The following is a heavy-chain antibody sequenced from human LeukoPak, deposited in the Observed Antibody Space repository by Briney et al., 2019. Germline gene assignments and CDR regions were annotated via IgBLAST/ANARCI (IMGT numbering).Heavy chain of an antibody. CDR3: AKDFTYDSYGYGDY. CDR2: ISGSGGST. D-gene: IGHD5-18*01. CDR1: EFTFSSYA. Sequence: PGGSLRLSCAASEFTFSSYAMSWVRQAPGKGLEWVSAISGSGGSTYYADSVKGRFTISRDNSKNTLYLQMNSLRAEDTAVYYCAKDFTYDSYGYGDYWGQGALVTVSS. V-gene: IGHV3-23*01. J-gene: IGHJ4*02.